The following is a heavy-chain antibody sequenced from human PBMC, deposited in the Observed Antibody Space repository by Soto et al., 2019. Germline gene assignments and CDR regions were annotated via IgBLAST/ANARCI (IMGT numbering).Heavy chain of an antibody. D-gene: IGHD2-2*01. Sequence: SETLSLTCAVYGGSFSGYYWSWIRQPPGKGLEWIGEINHSGSTNYNPSLKSRVTISVDTSKNQFSLKLSSVTAADTAVYYCASLALGCCSSTSCRKYYYYYYGMDVWGQGTTVTVSS. CDR3: ASLALGCCSSTSCRKYYYYYYGMDV. CDR1: GGSFSGYY. J-gene: IGHJ6*02. CDR2: INHSGST. V-gene: IGHV4-34*01.